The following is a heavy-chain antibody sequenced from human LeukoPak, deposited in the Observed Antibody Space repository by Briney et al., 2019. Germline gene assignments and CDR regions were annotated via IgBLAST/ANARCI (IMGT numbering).Heavy chain of an antibody. V-gene: IGHV3-48*03. CDR1: GYTFSGFE. CDR2: IISSGSRM. D-gene: IGHD3-16*01. CDR3: ATGMSGGFFDH. Sequence: PGGSLRLSCAASGYTFSGFEMNWVRQAPGKGLEWVSYIISSGSRMYYADSVKGRFTISRDNAKNSLYLQMNSLRADDTAVYYCATGMSGGFFDHWGQGTLVTVSS. J-gene: IGHJ4*02.